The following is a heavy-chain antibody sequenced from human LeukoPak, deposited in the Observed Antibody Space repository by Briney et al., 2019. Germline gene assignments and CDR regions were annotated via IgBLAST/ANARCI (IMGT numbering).Heavy chain of an antibody. Sequence: PGGSLRLSCGASGFTFSSYAMSWVRQAPGKGLEWVSAIGSGTYYADSVKDRFTISRDNSKNTLYLQMNSLRAEDTAVYYCAKVLAYYFDYWGQGTLVTVSS. CDR2: IGSGT. CDR1: GFTFSSYA. V-gene: IGHV3-23*01. CDR3: AKVLAYYFDY. J-gene: IGHJ4*02.